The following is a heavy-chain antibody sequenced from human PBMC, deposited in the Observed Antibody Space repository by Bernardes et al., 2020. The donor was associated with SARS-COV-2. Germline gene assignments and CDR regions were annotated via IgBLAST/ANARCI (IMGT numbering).Heavy chain of an antibody. CDR1: GFTFSSYG. J-gene: IGHJ5*02. CDR2: IWYDGSNK. V-gene: IGHV3-33*01. CDR3: ASSAAADHWGWFDP. Sequence: GGSLRLSCAASGFTFSSYGMHWVRQAPGKGLEWVAVIWYDGSNKYYADSVKGRFTISRDNSKNTLYLQMNSLRAEDTAVYYCASSAAADHWGWFDPWGQGTLVTVSS. D-gene: IGHD6-13*01.